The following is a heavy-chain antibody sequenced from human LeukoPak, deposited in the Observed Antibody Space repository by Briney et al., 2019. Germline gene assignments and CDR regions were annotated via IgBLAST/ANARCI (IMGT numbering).Heavy chain of an antibody. CDR3: ARGSGYGDYRLAYFDY. CDR1: GGTFSSYA. CDR2: IIPIFGIA. D-gene: IGHD4-17*01. Sequence: SVKVSCKASGGTFSSYAISWVRQAPGQGLEWMGRIIPIFGIANYAQKFQGRVTITADKSTSTAYMELSSLRSEDAAVYYCARGSGYGDYRLAYFDYWGQGTLVTVSS. J-gene: IGHJ4*02. V-gene: IGHV1-69*04.